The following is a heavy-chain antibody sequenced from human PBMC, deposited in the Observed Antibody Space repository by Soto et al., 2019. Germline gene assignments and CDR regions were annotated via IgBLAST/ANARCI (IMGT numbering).Heavy chain of an antibody. Sequence: GGPVKVSCKASGGTFSSYAISWVRQAPGQGLEWMGGIIPIFGTANYAQKFQGRVTITADESTSTAYMELSSLRSEDTAVYYCAREGNWNYPHYYYYYGMDVWGQGTTVTVSS. D-gene: IGHD1-7*01. CDR3: AREGNWNYPHYYYYYGMDV. CDR2: IIPIFGTA. J-gene: IGHJ6*02. V-gene: IGHV1-69*13. CDR1: GGTFSSYA.